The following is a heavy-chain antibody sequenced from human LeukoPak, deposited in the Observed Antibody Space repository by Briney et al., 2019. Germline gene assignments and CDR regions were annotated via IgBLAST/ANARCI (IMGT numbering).Heavy chain of an antibody. CDR3: AKDRTRLVAATWFDP. CDR2: ISYDGGNK. V-gene: IGHV3-30*18. D-gene: IGHD2-15*01. CDR1: GFTFSSYG. Sequence: PGGSLRLSCAASGFTFSSYGMHWVRQAPGKGLEWVAVISYDGGNKYYADSVKGRFTISRDNSKNTLYLQMNSLRAEDTAVYYCAKDRTRLVAATWFDPWGQGTLVTVSS. J-gene: IGHJ5*02.